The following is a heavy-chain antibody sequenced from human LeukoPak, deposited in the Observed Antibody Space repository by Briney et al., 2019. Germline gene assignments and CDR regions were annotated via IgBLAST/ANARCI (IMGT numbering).Heavy chain of an antibody. CDR3: ARTPYGSGRLGGYPYYYMDV. CDR1: GGSISPYY. CDR2: SYYTGST. D-gene: IGHD2-15*01. J-gene: IGHJ6*03. Sequence: PSETLSLTCAVSGGSISPYYWTWIRQPPGKGLEWIGHSYYTGSTSYNPSLKSRLTISVDTSNNQLSVKLRSVTAADTAMYFCARTPYGSGRLGGYPYYYMDVWGKGTMVTVSS. V-gene: IGHV4-59*01.